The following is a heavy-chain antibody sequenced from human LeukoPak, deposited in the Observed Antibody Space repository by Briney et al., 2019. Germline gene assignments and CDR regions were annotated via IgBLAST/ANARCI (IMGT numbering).Heavy chain of an antibody. Sequence: PGGSLRLSCAASGFTFSSYEMNWVRQAPGKGLEWVSYISSSGSTIYYADSVKGRFTISRDNAKNSPYLQMNSLRAEDTAVYYCARDPTAAAGTFSYFDYWGQGTLVTVSS. CDR1: GFTFSSYE. CDR3: ARDPTAAAGTFSYFDY. D-gene: IGHD6-13*01. J-gene: IGHJ4*02. CDR2: ISSSGSTI. V-gene: IGHV3-48*03.